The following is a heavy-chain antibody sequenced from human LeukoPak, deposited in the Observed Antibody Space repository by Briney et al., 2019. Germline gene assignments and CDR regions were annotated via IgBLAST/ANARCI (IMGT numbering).Heavy chain of an antibody. V-gene: IGHV1-2*02. CDR2: INPNSGGT. D-gene: IGHD2-2*02. Sequence: GASVKVSCKASGYTFTGYYMHWVRQAPGQGREWMGWINPNSGGTNYAQKFQGRVTMTRDTSISTAYMELSRLRSDDTAVYYCARWADCSSTSCYTFDYWGQGTLVTVSS. CDR3: ARWADCSSTSCYTFDY. CDR1: GYTFTGYY. J-gene: IGHJ4*02.